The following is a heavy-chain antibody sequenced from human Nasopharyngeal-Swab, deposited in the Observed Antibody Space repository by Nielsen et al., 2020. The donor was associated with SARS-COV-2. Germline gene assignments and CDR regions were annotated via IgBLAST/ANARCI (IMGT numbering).Heavy chain of an antibody. CDR3: ASLRADTPDFAY. CDR1: RFTFSRWP. J-gene: IGHJ4*02. Sequence: GGSLRLSCVASRFTFSRWPMRWVRQAPGKGLEWVTVISSDGSDKQYVDSVKGRFTISRDNSKNTLYLQMKSLRAEDTGVYYCASLRADTPDFAYWGQGTLVTVSS. V-gene: IGHV3-30*03. CDR2: ISSDGSDK. D-gene: IGHD2-15*01.